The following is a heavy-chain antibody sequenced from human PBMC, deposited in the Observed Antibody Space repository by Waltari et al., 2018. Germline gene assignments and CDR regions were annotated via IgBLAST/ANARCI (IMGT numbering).Heavy chain of an antibody. Sequence: QVQLQESGPVLVKPSETLSLTCALSGCSISSAYSWGLIRHPPEQVLEWIGSIYHSGSTYYNPSLKSRVTISVDTSKNQFSLKLSSVTAADTAVYYCAREDSSSWYPWFDPWGQGTLVTVSS. D-gene: IGHD6-13*01. V-gene: IGHV4-38-2*02. CDR2: IYHSGST. CDR3: AREDSSSWYPWFDP. CDR1: GCSISSAYS. J-gene: IGHJ5*02.